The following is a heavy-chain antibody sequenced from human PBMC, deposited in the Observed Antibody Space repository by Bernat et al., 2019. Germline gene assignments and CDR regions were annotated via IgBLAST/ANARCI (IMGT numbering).Heavy chain of an antibody. CDR2: ISSDGSNK. CDR3: AKEGGAKWNGRMGY. V-gene: IGHV3-30*18. Sequence: QMQLVESGGGVVQPGRSLRLSCTASGFTFSGYGMHWVRQAPGKGLDWVAVISSDGSNKYYADSVKGRFTISRDNSKNTLYLQMNSLRPEDTAVYYCAKEGGAKWNGRMGYWGQGTLVTVSS. CDR1: GFTFSGYG. J-gene: IGHJ4*02. D-gene: IGHD1-1*01.